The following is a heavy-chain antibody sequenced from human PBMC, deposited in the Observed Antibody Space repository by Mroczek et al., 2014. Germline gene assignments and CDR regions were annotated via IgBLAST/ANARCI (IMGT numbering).Heavy chain of an antibody. J-gene: IGHJ3*02. CDR2: IYYSGST. V-gene: IGHV4-59*01. CDR1: GGSISSYY. CDR3: ARVGTVDGFYAFDI. Sequence: QVQLVESGPGLVKPSETLSLTCTVSGGSISSYYWSWIRQPPGKGLEWIGYIYYSGSTNYNPSLKSRVTISVDTSKNQFSLKLSSVTAADTAVYYCARVGTVDGFYAFDIWGQGTMVTVSS. D-gene: IGHD5-24*01.